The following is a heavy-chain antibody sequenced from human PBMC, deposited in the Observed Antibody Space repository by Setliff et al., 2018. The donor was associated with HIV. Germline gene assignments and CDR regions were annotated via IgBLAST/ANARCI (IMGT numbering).Heavy chain of an antibody. CDR1: GFTFDNVD. CDR2: ISKNSFSI. CDR3: TTTLSLWFGAPFDY. V-gene: IGHV3-23*01. D-gene: IGHD3-10*01. Sequence: LRLSCAASGFTFDNVDMNWVRQAPGKGPEWVSSISKNSFSIYYTDSVKGRFTVSRDNSRDTLYLQMNSLKSEDTAVYYCTTTLSLWFGAPFDYWGQGTLVTVSS. J-gene: IGHJ4*02.